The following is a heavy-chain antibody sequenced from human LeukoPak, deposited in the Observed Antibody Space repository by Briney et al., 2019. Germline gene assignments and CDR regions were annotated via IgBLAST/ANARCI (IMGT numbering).Heavy chain of an antibody. CDR1: GFTFDDYG. CDR2: IKWNGGST. D-gene: IGHD2-2*01. Sequence: GGSLRLSCAASGFTFDDYGMSWVRQAPGKGLEWVSGIKWNGGSTGYADSVKGRFTISRDKAKNSLYLQMNSLRAEDAALYYCARVVGYCSSTSCYWDYWGQGTLVTVSS. CDR3: ARVVGYCSSTSCYWDY. V-gene: IGHV3-20*04. J-gene: IGHJ4*02.